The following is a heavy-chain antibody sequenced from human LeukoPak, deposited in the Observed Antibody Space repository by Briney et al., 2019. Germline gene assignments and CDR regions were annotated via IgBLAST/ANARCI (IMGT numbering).Heavy chain of an antibody. V-gene: IGHV4-39*01. CDR2: IYYSGST. D-gene: IGHD2-21*02. J-gene: IGHJ4*02. CDR1: GGSISSSSYY. Sequence: PSDTLSLTCTVSGGSISSSSYYWGWIRQPPGKGLEWIGSIYYSGSTYYNPSLKSRVTISVDTSKNQFSLKLSSVTAADTAVYYCARQDRDVVVTAIPYWGQGTLVTVSS. CDR3: ARQDRDVVVTAIPY.